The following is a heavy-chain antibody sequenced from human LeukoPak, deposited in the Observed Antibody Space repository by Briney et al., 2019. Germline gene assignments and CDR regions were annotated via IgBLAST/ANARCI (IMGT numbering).Heavy chain of an antibody. CDR3: AKTSRAYCGGDCFQNY. CDR2: ISGSGGST. Sequence: PGGSLRLSCAASGFTFSSYAMSWVRQAPGKGLEWVSAISGSGGSTYYADSVKGRFTISRDNSKNTLYLQMNSLRAEDTAVYYCAKTSRAYCGGDCFQNYWGQGTLVTVSS. CDR1: GFTFSSYA. J-gene: IGHJ4*02. D-gene: IGHD2-21*02. V-gene: IGHV3-23*01.